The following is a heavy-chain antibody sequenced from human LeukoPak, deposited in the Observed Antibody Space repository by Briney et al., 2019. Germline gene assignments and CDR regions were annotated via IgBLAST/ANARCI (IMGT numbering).Heavy chain of an antibody. CDR1: GFTFSSYW. Sequence: GGSLRLSCAASGFTFSSYWMSWVRQAPGMGLEWVANIRQDGSEKYYVDSVKGRFTISRDNAKNSLYLQMNSLRAEDTAVYYCASGGYSGYDWGQGTLVTVSS. D-gene: IGHD5-12*01. CDR2: IRQDGSEK. J-gene: IGHJ4*02. V-gene: IGHV3-7*01. CDR3: ASGGYSGYD.